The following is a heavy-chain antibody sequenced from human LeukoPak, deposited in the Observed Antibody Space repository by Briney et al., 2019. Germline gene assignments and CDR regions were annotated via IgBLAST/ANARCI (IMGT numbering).Heavy chain of an antibody. J-gene: IGHJ3*02. V-gene: IGHV4-34*01. CDR1: GGSFSGYY. Sequence: SETLSLTCGVYGGSFSGYYWSWIRQPPGKGLEWIGEINHSGSTNYNPSLKSRVTISVDTSKNQFSLKLSSVTAADTAVYYCARRRRSIAVAGTLGAFDIWGQGTMVTVSS. CDR3: ARRRRSIAVAGTLGAFDI. D-gene: IGHD6-19*01. CDR2: INHSGST.